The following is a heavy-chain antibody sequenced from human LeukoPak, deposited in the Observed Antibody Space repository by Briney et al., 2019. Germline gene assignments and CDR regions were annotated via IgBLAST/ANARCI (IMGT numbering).Heavy chain of an antibody. V-gene: IGHV3-23*01. CDR2: ISGSGGST. CDR1: GFTFSSYA. J-gene: IGHJ4*02. D-gene: IGHD6-13*01. Sequence: PGGSLRLSCAASGFTFSSYAMSWVSQAPAKALESVSAISGSGGSTYYADSVKGRFTISRDNSKNTLYLQTNSLRAEDTAVYYCAKDPRGHSSSWYRGSYFDYWGQGTLVTVSS. CDR3: AKDPRGHSSSWYRGSYFDY.